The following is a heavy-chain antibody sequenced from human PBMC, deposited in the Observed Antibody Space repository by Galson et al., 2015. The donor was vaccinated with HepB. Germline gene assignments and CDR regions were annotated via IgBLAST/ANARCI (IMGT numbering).Heavy chain of an antibody. Sequence: SVKVSCKASGYTFTSYAMHWVRQAPGQRLEWMGWINAGNGNTKYSQEFQGRVTITRDTSASTVYMELSSLTSEDTAMYYCARDRPSGSYYYFDYWGQGTLVTVSS. D-gene: IGHD1-26*01. V-gene: IGHV1-3*01. CDR2: INAGNGNT. CDR3: ARDRPSGSYYYFDY. J-gene: IGHJ4*02. CDR1: GYTFTSYA.